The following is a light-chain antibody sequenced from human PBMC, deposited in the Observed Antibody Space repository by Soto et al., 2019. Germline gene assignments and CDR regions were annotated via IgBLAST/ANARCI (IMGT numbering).Light chain of an antibody. J-gene: IGKJ4*01. V-gene: IGKV3D-15*01. CDR1: QTITKN. CDR2: GAS. Sequence: LVLTQSPATLSVSPGARATLSCRASQTITKNYLAWYQQKPGQAPRLLIFGASVRATGIPDRFSGSGSGTEFTLTISSLQSGDLGVYYCQRYNNWPLTFGGGTKVESK. CDR3: QRYNNWPLT.